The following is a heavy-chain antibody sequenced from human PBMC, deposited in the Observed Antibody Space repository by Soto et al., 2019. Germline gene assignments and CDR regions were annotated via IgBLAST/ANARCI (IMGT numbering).Heavy chain of an antibody. Sequence: QVPLQESGPGLVKPSETLSLTCTVSGGSISNYYWSWIRQPPGKGLEWIEYIYYSGSTNYNPSLKSRVTISVDTSKNQFSLRLSSVTAADTAVYYCARHALQTDYYYMDVWGKGTTVTVSS. CDR2: IYYSGST. CDR3: ARHALQTDYYYMDV. CDR1: GGSISNYY. J-gene: IGHJ6*03. D-gene: IGHD4-4*01. V-gene: IGHV4-59*08.